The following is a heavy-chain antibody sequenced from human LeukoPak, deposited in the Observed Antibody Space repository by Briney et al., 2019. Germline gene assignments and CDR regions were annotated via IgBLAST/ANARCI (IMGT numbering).Heavy chain of an antibody. CDR2: ISSDGGST. J-gene: IGHJ4*02. V-gene: IGHV3-64*02. CDR3: AKGSYGARYFDY. CDR1: GFSFISYA. D-gene: IGHD4/OR15-4a*01. Sequence: GGSLRLSCAASGFSFISYAMQWVRQAPGKGLEYVSVISSDGGSTYYADSVKGRFIISRDNSKSTLYLQMGSLRAEDMAVYYCAKGSYGARYFDYWGQGTLVTVSS.